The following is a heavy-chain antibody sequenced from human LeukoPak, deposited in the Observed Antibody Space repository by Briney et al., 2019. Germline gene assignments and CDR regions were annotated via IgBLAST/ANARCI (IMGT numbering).Heavy chain of an antibody. CDR1: GFTFSSYA. CDR3: ARAVRGVVFGFFDS. CDR2: ISDSGVTT. Sequence: GGSLRLSCAASGFTFSSYAMSWVRQAPGKGLEWVSGISDSGVTTYYAGSVTGRFTISRDNSKNALYLQLNSLRAEDTAIYYCARAVRGVVFGFFDSWGQGTLVPVSS. J-gene: IGHJ4*02. D-gene: IGHD3-10*01. V-gene: IGHV3-23*01.